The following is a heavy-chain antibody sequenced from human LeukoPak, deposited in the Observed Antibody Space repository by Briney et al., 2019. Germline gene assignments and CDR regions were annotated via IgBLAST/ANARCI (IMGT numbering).Heavy chain of an antibody. D-gene: IGHD3-22*01. Sequence: PGGSLRLSCAASGFTFSSYGMHWVRQAPGKGLEWVAFIRYDGSNKYYADSVKGRFTISRDHSKNTLSLQMNSLRADDAAVYYCASGIVEGGYFSGPVEYWGRGTLVTVSA. V-gene: IGHV3-30*02. CDR2: IRYDGSNK. J-gene: IGHJ4*02. CDR1: GFTFSSYG. CDR3: ASGIVEGGYFSGPVEY.